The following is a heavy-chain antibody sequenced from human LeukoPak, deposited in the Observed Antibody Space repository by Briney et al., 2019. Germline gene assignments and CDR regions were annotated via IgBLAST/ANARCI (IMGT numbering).Heavy chain of an antibody. J-gene: IGHJ4*02. D-gene: IGHD4-17*01. CDR1: GFTLSSYS. CDR3: ARDPGDRFDY. V-gene: IGHV4-38-2*02. CDR2: IYYSGST. Sequence: GSLRLSCAASGFTLSSYSMNWVRQAPGKGLEWIGSIYYSGSTYYNPSLKSRVTISVDTSKNQFSLKLSSVTAADTAVYYCARDPGDRFDYWGQGTLVTVSS.